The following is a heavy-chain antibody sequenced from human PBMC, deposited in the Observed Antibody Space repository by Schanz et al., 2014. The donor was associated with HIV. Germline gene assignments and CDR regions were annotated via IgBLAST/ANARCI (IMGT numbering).Heavy chain of an antibody. CDR2: IRTKSNNFAT. D-gene: IGHD6-13*01. CDR1: GFTFSDST. V-gene: IGHV3-73*02. CDR3: ARPDISWSSPDP. Sequence: EVQLVESGGGLVQPGGSLKLSCAGSGFTFSDSTIHWVRQASGKGLEWIGRIRTKSNNFATTYTASLKGRFTISRDDSKNMAYLQMNSLKTDDTAVYFCARPDISWSSPDPWGQGTVVTVAS. J-gene: IGHJ5*02.